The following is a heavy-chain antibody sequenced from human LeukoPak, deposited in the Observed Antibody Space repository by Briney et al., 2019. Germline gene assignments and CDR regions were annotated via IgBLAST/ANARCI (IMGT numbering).Heavy chain of an antibody. CDR3: AKVFGGVVAWYFDL. J-gene: IGHJ2*01. CDR1: GFTFSSYG. CDR2: ISYDGSNK. V-gene: IGHV3-30*18. D-gene: IGHD3-16*01. Sequence: GGSLRLSCAASGFTFSSYGMHWVRQAPGKGLEWVAVISYDGSNKYYADSVKGRFTISRDNSKNTLYLQMNSLRAEDTAVYYCAKVFGGVVAWYFDLWGRGTLVTVSS.